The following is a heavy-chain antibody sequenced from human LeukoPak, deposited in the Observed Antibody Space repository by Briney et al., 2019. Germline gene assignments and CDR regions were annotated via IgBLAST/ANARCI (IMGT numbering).Heavy chain of an antibody. D-gene: IGHD2-2*01. CDR3: ARNLTEDCSRNSCSAGWFDP. J-gene: IGHJ5*02. V-gene: IGHV4-39*01. CDR1: GASISSGLYY. Sequence: SETLSLTCTVSGASISSGLYYWASIRQSPGKGLGWIGSIYYTGYTKYNPYLKSRVSISVDTSRNQFSLTLSSVTAADTAVYYCARNLTEDCSRNSCSAGWFDPWGQGILVTVSS. CDR2: IYYTGYT.